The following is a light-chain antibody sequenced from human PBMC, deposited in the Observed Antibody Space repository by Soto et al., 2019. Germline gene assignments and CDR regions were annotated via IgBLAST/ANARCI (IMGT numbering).Light chain of an antibody. CDR2: KAS. CDR1: QSVSTW. V-gene: IGKV1-5*03. Sequence: DIQMTQYPSTLSAAAGDRVTITWRASQSVSTWVAWYQQKPGKAPKPLIYKASTLDSGVPSRFSGSGSGTDFTLTIRSLQPEDFATYYCQQSHSIPLTFGQGTKVDIK. J-gene: IGKJ1*01. CDR3: QQSHSIPLT.